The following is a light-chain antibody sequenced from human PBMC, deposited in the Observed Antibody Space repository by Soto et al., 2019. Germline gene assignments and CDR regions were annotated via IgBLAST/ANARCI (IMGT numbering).Light chain of an antibody. Sequence: QSVLTQPPSVSGAPGQRVTISCTGSSSNIGAGYDVHWYHQLPGTAPKLLIYGNSNRPSGVPDRFSGSKSGTSASLAISGLRSEDEADYYCAAWDDSLSGRWVFGGGTKLTVL. V-gene: IGLV1-40*01. CDR2: GNS. CDR1: SSNIGAGYD. J-gene: IGLJ3*02. CDR3: AAWDDSLSGRWV.